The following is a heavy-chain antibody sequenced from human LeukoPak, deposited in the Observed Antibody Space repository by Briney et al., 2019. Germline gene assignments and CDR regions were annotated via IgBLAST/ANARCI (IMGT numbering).Heavy chain of an antibody. CDR2: INHSGST. Sequence: PSETLSLTCTVSGGSISSYYWSWIRQPPGKGLEWIGEINHSGSTNYNPSLKSRVTISVDTSKNQFSLKLSSVTAADTAVYYCARGRDSSGYYYDWFDYWGQGTLVTVSS. CDR3: ARGRDSSGYYYDWFDY. CDR1: GGSISSYY. D-gene: IGHD3-22*01. J-gene: IGHJ4*02. V-gene: IGHV4-34*01.